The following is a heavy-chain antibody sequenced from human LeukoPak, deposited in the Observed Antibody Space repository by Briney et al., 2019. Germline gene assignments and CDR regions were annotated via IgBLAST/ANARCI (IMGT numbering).Heavy chain of an antibody. D-gene: IGHD1-26*01. CDR2: ISSSSSYI. Sequence: GVLRLSCAASGFTFSSYSVNWVRQAPGKGLEWVSSISSSSSYIYYADSVKGRFTISRDYSKNTLYLQMNNLRVEDTAVYYCLARSLVEVSGNYYMDVWGKGTTVSVSS. V-gene: IGHV3-21*04. J-gene: IGHJ6*03. CDR1: GFTFSSYS. CDR3: LARSLVEVSGNYYMDV.